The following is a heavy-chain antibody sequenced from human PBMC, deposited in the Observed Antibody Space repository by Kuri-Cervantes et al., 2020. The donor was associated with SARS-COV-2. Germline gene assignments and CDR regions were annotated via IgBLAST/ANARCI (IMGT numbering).Heavy chain of an antibody. CDR3: AKDLGHYGSGSDAFGY. CDR1: GFTFSSYA. V-gene: IGHV3-23*01. CDR2: ISGSGGST. Sequence: ETLSLSCAASGFTFSSYAMSWVRQAPGKGLEWVSAISGSGGSTYYADSVQGRFTISRDNSKNTLYLQMNSLRAEDTAVYYCAKDLGHYGSGSDAFGYWGQGTLVTVSS. J-gene: IGHJ4*02. D-gene: IGHD3-10*01.